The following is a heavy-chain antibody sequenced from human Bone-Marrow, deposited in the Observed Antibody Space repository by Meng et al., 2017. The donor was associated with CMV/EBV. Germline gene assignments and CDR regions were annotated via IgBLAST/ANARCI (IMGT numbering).Heavy chain of an antibody. Sequence: SETLSLTCTVSGGSISSGDYYWSWTRQPPGKGLEWIGYIYYSGSTYYNPSLKSRVTISVDTSKNHFSLKLSSVTAADTAVYYCARAAPFSGSYWVDYWGQGTLVTVPQ. V-gene: IGHV4-30-4*08. J-gene: IGHJ4*02. D-gene: IGHD1-26*01. CDR2: IYYSGST. CDR3: ARAAPFSGSYWVDY. CDR1: GGSISSGDYY.